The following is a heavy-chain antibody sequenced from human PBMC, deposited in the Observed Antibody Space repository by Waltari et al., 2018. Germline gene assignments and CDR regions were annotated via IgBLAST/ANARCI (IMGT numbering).Heavy chain of an antibody. CDR3: ARRGDSGYDHVRVWFDP. Sequence: QVQLQQWGAGLLKPSETLSLTCAVYGGSSSGYYWSWTRQPPGKGLEWIGELNHSGSTNYNPSLKSRVTISVDTSKNQFSLKLSSVTAADTAVYYCARRGDSGYDHVRVWFDPWGQGTLVTVSS. CDR2: LNHSGST. D-gene: IGHD5-12*01. J-gene: IGHJ5*02. CDR1: GGSSSGYY. V-gene: IGHV4-34*01.